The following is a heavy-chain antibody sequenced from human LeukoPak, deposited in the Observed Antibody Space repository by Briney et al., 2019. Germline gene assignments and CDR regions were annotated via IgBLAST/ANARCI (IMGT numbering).Heavy chain of an antibody. D-gene: IGHD6-13*01. V-gene: IGHV3-30*03. CDR2: ISYDGSNK. J-gene: IGHJ4*02. CDR1: GFTFSSYG. Sequence: GRSLRLSCAASGFTFSSYGMHWVRQAPGKGLEWVAVISYDGSNKYYADSVKGRFTISRDNSKNTLYLQMNSLRAEDTAVYYCARAPGEAAVRGLNYWGREPLVTFSS. CDR3: ARAPGEAAVRGLNY.